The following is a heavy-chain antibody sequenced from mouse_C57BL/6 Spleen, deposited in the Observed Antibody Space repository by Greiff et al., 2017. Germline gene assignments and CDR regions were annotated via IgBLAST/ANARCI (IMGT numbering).Heavy chain of an antibody. CDR1: GFTFSDYY. Sequence: EVQLVESGGGLVQPGGSLKLSCAASGFTFSDYYMYWVRQTPEKRLEWVAYISNGGGSTYYPDTVKGRFTISRDNAKNTLYLQMSRLKSEDTAMYYCARHGGGTDAMDYWGQGTSVTVSS. J-gene: IGHJ4*01. D-gene: IGHD3-3*01. CDR2: ISNGGGST. CDR3: ARHGGGTDAMDY. V-gene: IGHV5-12*01.